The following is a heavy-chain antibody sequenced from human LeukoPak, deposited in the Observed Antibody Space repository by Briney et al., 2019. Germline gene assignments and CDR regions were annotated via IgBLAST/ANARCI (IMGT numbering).Heavy chain of an antibody. J-gene: IGHJ4*02. V-gene: IGHV4-4*07. CDR1: GASITTYC. CDR3: ARDLGNVGWLIDY. D-gene: IGHD6-19*01. CDR2: IHNSGSP. Sequence: SETLSLTCSVSGASITTYCWSWIRQSAGKGLEWIGRIHNSGSPHYNPYLTGRVTMSLDTSKNQFSLKLTSVTAADTAVYYCARDLGNVGWLIDYWGQGTRVTVSS.